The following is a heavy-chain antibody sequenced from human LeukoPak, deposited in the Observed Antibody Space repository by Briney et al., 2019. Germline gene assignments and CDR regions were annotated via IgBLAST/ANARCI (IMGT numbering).Heavy chain of an antibody. V-gene: IGHV1-18*04. CDR2: ISAYNGNT. CDR1: GYTFTSYG. Sequence: ASVKVSCKASGYTFTSYGISWVRQAPGQGLEWMGWISAYNGNTNYAQKLQDRVTMTTDTSTSTAYMELRSLRSDDTAVYYCARDVTMVRGVIGYYYGMDVWGKGTTVTVSS. J-gene: IGHJ6*04. D-gene: IGHD3-10*01. CDR3: ARDVTMVRGVIGYYYGMDV.